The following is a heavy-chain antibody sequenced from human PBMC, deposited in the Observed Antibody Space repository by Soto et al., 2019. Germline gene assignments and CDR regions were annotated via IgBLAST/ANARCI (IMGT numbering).Heavy chain of an antibody. CDR1: GGTFSSYT. CDR2: IIPILGIA. D-gene: IGHD5-18*01. V-gene: IGHV1-69*02. Sequence: QVQLVQSGAEVKKPGSSVKVSCKASGGTFSSYTISWVRQAPGQGLEWMGRIIPILGIANYAQKFQGRVTITADKSTSTAYMELSSLRSEDTDVYYCARSSWIQLWPPFDYWGQGTLVTVSS. CDR3: ARSSWIQLWPPFDY. J-gene: IGHJ4*02.